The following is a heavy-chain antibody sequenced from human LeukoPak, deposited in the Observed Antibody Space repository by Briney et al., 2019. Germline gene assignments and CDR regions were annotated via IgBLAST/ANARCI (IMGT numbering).Heavy chain of an antibody. CDR3: ARNNWNDLYYYYYYMDV. V-gene: IGHV1-8*01. CDR1: GYPFPNYD. Sequence: ASVKVSCNASGYPFPNYDINWVRPATGQGLEWRGWVNPNSGNTGYAQKFQGRVTMTRNTSISTAYMELSSLRSEDTAVYYCARNNWNDLYYYYYYMDVWGKGTTVTVSS. CDR2: VNPNSGNT. D-gene: IGHD1-1*01. J-gene: IGHJ6*03.